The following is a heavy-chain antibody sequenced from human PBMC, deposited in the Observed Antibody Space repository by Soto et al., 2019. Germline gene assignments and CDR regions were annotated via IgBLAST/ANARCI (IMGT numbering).Heavy chain of an antibody. CDR2: ISSSGSTI. V-gene: IGHV3-48*03. CDR1: GFTFSSYE. CDR3: AREASDIVVVVAATPDAFDI. D-gene: IGHD2-15*01. Sequence: GGSLRLSCAASGFTFSSYEMNWVRQAPGKGLEWVSYISSSGSTIYYADSVKGRFTISRDNAKNSLYLQMNSLRAEDTAVYYCAREASDIVVVVAATPDAFDIWGQGTMVTVSS. J-gene: IGHJ3*02.